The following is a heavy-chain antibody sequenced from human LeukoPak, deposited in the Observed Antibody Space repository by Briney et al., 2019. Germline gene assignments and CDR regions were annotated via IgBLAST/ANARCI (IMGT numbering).Heavy chain of an antibody. Sequence: SETLSLTCTVSGGSTSSYYWSWIRQPPGKGLEWIGYIYYSGSTNYNPSLKSRVTISVDTSKNQFSLKLSSVTAADTAVYYCARRSGSRKGDAFDIWGQGTMVTVSS. D-gene: IGHD1-26*01. V-gene: IGHV4-59*01. CDR3: ARRSGSRKGDAFDI. CDR2: IYYSGST. J-gene: IGHJ3*02. CDR1: GGSTSSYY.